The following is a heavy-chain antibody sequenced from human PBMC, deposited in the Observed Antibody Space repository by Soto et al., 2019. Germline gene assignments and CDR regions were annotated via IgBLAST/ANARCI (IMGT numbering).Heavy chain of an antibody. D-gene: IGHD3-22*01. CDR1: YC. CDR3: ATQFYYDSRGVYYYYGMAV. CDR2: IYPGDSDT. Sequence: YCVRRMLQIPGKGLEWMGIIYPGDSDTRYSPAFQGHVTFSADKSISTAYLQWSSLKASDTAMYYCATQFYYDSRGVYYYYGMAVWGKGTTVPVSS. V-gene: IGHV5-51*01. J-gene: IGHJ6*04.